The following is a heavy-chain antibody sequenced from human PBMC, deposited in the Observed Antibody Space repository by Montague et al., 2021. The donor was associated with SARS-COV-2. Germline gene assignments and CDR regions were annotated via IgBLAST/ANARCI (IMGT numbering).Heavy chain of an antibody. V-gene: IGHV4-59*01. CDR3: ARHGGNDAFDI. J-gene: IGHJ3*02. Sequence: SETLSLTCTASGGSIGAYYWSWIRQPPGKGLEWIGYIDNSGSTNHNPPLESRATMSVDTSKNQFSLKLNSVTAADTAVYYCARHGGNDAFDIWGRGTMVTVSS. CDR1: GGSIGAYY. D-gene: IGHD4-23*01. CDR2: IDNSGST.